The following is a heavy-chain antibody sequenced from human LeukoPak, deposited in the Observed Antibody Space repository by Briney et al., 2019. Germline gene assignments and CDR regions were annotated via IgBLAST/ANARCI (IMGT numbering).Heavy chain of an antibody. D-gene: IGHD2-21*01. CDR1: GYTLTELS. CDR2: FDPEDGET. J-gene: IGHJ4*02. Sequence: ASVKVSCKVSGYTLTELSMHWVRQAPGKGLEWMGGFDPEDGETIYAQKFQGRVTMTEDTSTDTAYMELSSLRSEDTAVYYCAGITLYSSNFGYWGQGTLVTVSS. CDR3: AGITLYSSNFGY. V-gene: IGHV1-24*01.